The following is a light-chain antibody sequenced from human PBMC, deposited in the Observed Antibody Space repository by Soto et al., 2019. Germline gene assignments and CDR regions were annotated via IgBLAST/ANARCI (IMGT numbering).Light chain of an antibody. CDR2: DVS. V-gene: IGLV2-11*01. J-gene: IGLJ1*01. Sequence: QSALTQPRSVSGAPGQSVTISCTGTSSDVGGYNYVSWYQQHPGKAPKLMIYDVSKRPSGVPDRFSGSKSGNTASLTISGLLAEDEADYYCCSYAGSYTFYVFGTGTKVTDL. CDR1: SSDVGGYNY. CDR3: CSYAGSYTFYV.